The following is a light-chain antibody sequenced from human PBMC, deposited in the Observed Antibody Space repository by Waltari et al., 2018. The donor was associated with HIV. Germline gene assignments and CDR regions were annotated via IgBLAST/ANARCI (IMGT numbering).Light chain of an antibody. V-gene: IGKV2-28*01. Sequence: IVLPQSPLSLLVIPGEPASLSCRSSQSLLQSSGFYNLDWYLQKPGQSPQLLIYLGSHRASGVSDRFSGGGSGTHFTLNVTRVEADDVGIYFCMQSLQIPPTFGGGTKV. CDR1: QSLLQSSGFYN. CDR3: MQSLQIPPT. CDR2: LGS. J-gene: IGKJ4*01.